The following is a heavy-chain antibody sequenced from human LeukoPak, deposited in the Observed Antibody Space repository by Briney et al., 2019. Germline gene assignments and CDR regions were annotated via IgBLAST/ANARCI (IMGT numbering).Heavy chain of an antibody. J-gene: IGHJ6*02. CDR2: IIPILGIA. V-gene: IGHV1-69*04. Sequence: SVKVSCKASGGTFSSYAISWVRQAPGQGLEWMGRIIPILGIANYAQKFQGRVTITADKSTSTAYMELSSLRSEDTAVYYCARDRGLTGYSSGWYRSTSPNYYYYGMDVWGQGTTVTVSS. CDR3: ARDRGLTGYSSGWYRSTSPNYYYYGMDV. CDR1: GGTFSSYA. D-gene: IGHD6-19*01.